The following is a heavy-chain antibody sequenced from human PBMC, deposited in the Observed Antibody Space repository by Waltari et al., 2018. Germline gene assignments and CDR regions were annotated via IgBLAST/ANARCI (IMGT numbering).Heavy chain of an antibody. CDR3: ARRRYCSGGSCYLIFDY. CDR1: GGSFSGYY. D-gene: IGHD2-15*01. Sequence: QVQLQQWGAGLLKPSETLSLTCAVYGGSFSGYYWSWIRQPPGKGLEWIGEINHSGSTNYNPSLKSRVTISVDTSKNQFSLKLSSVTAADTAVYYCARRRYCSGGSCYLIFDYWGQGTLVTVSS. J-gene: IGHJ4*02. CDR2: INHSGST. V-gene: IGHV4-34*01.